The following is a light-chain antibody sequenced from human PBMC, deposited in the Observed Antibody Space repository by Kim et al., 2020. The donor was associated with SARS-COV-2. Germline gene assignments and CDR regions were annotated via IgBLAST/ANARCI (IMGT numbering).Light chain of an antibody. CDR1: SSNVGSYDL. V-gene: IGLV2-23*02. CDR3: ASYASSSPCVV. J-gene: IGLJ2*01. CDR2: EVT. Sequence: QSALTQPASVSGSRGQSITISCTGTSSNVGSYDLVSWYQQHPGKAPKLMIYEVTKRPSGVSNRFSGSKSGNTASLTISGLQGDDEGNYYCASYASSSPCVVFGGGTQLTVL.